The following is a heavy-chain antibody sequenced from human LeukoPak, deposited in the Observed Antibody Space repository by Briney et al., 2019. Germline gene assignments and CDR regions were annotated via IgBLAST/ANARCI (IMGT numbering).Heavy chain of an antibody. J-gene: IGHJ6*02. CDR1: GFTFSSYW. D-gene: IGHD1-26*01. V-gene: IGHV3-7*01. CDR2: IKQDGSEK. CDR3: ARDRRIVGATKGDYYYGMDV. Sequence: GGSLRLSCAASGFTFSSYWMSWVRQAPGKGLEWVANIKQDGSEKYYVDSVKGRFTISRDNAKNSLYLQMNSLRAEDTAVYYCARDRRIVGATKGDYYYGMDVWGQGTTVTVSS.